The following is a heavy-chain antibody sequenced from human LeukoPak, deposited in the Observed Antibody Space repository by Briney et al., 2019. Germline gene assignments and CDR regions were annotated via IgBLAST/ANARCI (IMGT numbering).Heavy chain of an antibody. Sequence: GESLKISCKGSGYRFTSYWIGWVRQTPGKGLEWMGNIYPGDSDTRYSPSFQGQVTISADKSISTAYLQWSSLKASDTAMYYCARHANGYDNSYFDYWGQGTLVTVSS. CDR2: IYPGDSDT. CDR3: ARHANGYDNSYFDY. J-gene: IGHJ4*02. CDR1: GYRFTSYW. D-gene: IGHD5-12*01. V-gene: IGHV5-51*01.